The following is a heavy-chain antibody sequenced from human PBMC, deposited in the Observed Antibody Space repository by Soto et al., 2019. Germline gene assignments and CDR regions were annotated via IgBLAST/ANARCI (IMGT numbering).Heavy chain of an antibody. CDR3: ARNRRFGGYYYYGVDV. V-gene: IGHV4-31*03. D-gene: IGHD3-16*01. J-gene: IGHJ6*02. CDR2: IYYSGST. Sequence: TLSLTCTVSGGSISSGGYYWSWIRQHPGKGLEWIGYIYYSGSTYYNPSLKSRVTISVDTSKNQFSLKLSSVTAADTAVYYCARNRRFGGYYYYGVDVWGQGTTVTVSS. CDR1: GGSISSGGYY.